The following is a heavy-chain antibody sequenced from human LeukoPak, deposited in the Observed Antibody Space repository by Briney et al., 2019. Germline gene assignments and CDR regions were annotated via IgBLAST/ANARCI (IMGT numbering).Heavy chain of an antibody. CDR2: IYYSGST. J-gene: IGHJ5*02. CDR3: ARAANWFDP. Sequence: SETLSLTCTVSGGSISSYYWSWIRQPPGKGLEWIGYIYYSGSTNYNPSLKSRVTISVDTSKNQFSLKLSSVTAADTAVYYCARAANWFDPWGQGTLVTVSS. CDR1: GGSISSYY. V-gene: IGHV4-59*01.